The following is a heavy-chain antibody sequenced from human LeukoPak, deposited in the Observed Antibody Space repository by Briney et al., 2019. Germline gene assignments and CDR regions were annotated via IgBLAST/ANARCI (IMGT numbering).Heavy chain of an antibody. CDR3: ARGGSYSFDY. V-gene: IGHV3-74*01. CDR2: INSDGSST. Sequence: PGGSLRLSCAASGFTFSGYWMHWVRQDPGKGLVWVSRINSDGSSTSYADSVKGRFTISRDYAKNTLYLQMNSLRAEDTVVYYCARGGSYSFDYWGQGTLVTVSS. J-gene: IGHJ4*02. D-gene: IGHD1-26*01. CDR1: GFTFSGYW.